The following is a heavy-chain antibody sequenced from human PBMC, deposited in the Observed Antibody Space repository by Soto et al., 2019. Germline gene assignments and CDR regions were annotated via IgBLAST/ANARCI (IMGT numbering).Heavy chain of an antibody. CDR1: GGSISSGDYY. Sequence: SETLSLTCTVSGGSISSGDYYWSWIRQPPGKGLEWIGYIYYSGSTYYNPSLKSRVTISVDTSKNQFSLKLSSVTAADTAVYYCAGTDYDSSGYYQRYHFDDWGQGTLVTVSS. J-gene: IGHJ4*02. CDR3: AGTDYDSSGYYQRYHFDD. V-gene: IGHV4-30-4*01. CDR2: IYYSGST. D-gene: IGHD3-22*01.